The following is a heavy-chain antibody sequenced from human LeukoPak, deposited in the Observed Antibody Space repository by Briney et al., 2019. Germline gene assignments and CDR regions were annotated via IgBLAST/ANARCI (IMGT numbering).Heavy chain of an antibody. V-gene: IGHV1-46*01. Sequence: ASVKVSCKASGYTFTSYYMHWVRQAPGQGLEWMGIIDPSGGSTSYAQKFQGRVTMTRDTSTSTVYMELSSLRSEDTAVYYCARSPGDYDAFDIWGQGTMVTVSS. D-gene: IGHD4-17*01. J-gene: IGHJ3*02. CDR3: ARSPGDYDAFDI. CDR1: GYTFTSYY. CDR2: IDPSGGST.